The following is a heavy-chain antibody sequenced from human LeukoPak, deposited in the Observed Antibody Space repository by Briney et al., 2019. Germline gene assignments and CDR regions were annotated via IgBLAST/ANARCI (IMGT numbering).Heavy chain of an antibody. D-gene: IGHD2-2*02. J-gene: IGHJ1*01. Sequence: GGSLRLSCAASGFTFSSYWMSWVRQAPGKGLEWVANIKQDGSEKYYLDSVKGRFTISRDNAKNSLYLQMNSLRAEDTAVYYCAREVYCSSTSCYTGYFQHWGQGTLVTVSS. CDR1: GFTFSSYW. CDR2: IKQDGSEK. V-gene: IGHV3-7*01. CDR3: AREVYCSSTSCYTGYFQH.